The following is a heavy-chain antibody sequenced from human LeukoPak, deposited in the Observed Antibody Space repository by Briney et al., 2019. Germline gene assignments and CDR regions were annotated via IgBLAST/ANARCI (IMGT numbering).Heavy chain of an antibody. CDR2: ISFDGSNK. CDR3: ARAPTWNYGMDV. D-gene: IGHD2/OR15-2a*01. CDR1: GFTFSSYA. V-gene: IGHV3-30*04. J-gene: IGHJ6*02. Sequence: PGGSLRLSCAASGFTFSSYAMHWVRQAPGKGLEWVAVISFDGSNKYYADSVKGRFTISRDNSKNTLYLQMNSLRAEDTAVYHCARAPTWNYGMDVWGQGTTVTVSS.